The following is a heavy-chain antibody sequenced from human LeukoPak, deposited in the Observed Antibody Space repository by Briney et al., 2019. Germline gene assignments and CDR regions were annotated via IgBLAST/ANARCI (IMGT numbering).Heavy chain of an antibody. V-gene: IGHV4-59*01. CDR2: ISYSGVTGGIT. CDR1: GGSISSNY. Sequence: SETLSLTCTVSGGSISSNYWSWIRQPPGKGLEWIGYISYSGVTGGITDYNPSLKSRVTISVDTSKNQVSLKLSSVTAADTAVYYCASGDGGYYDSRSWGQGTLVTVSS. D-gene: IGHD3-22*01. CDR3: ASGDGGYYDSRS. J-gene: IGHJ4*02.